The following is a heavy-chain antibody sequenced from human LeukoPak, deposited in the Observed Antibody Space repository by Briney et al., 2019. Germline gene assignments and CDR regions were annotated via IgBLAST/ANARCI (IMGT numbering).Heavy chain of an antibody. D-gene: IGHD3-10*01. CDR2: IWSDGSKK. J-gene: IGHJ6*03. Sequence: GGSLRLSCVASGFTFSSYGMHWVRQAPGKGPEWVAFIWSDGSKKYYADSVKGRFTISRDNSKNTLYLQMNSLRTEDTALYYCVRGKQNMDVWGKGTTVTISS. V-gene: IGHV3-30*02. CDR1: GFTFSSYG. CDR3: VRGKQNMDV.